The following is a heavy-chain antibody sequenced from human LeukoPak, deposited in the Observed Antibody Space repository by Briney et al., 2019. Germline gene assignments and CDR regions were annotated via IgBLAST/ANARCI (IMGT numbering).Heavy chain of an antibody. D-gene: IGHD3-22*01. Sequence: PSQTLSLTCTVSGGSISSGSYYWSWIRQPAGKGLEWIGRIYTSGSTNYNPSLKSRVTISVDTSKNQFSLKLSSVTAADTAVYYCARVYYDSSGYSGSWYYFDYWGQGTLVTVSS. V-gene: IGHV4-61*02. J-gene: IGHJ4*02. CDR3: ARVYYDSSGYSGSWYYFDY. CDR1: GGSISSGSYY. CDR2: IYTSGST.